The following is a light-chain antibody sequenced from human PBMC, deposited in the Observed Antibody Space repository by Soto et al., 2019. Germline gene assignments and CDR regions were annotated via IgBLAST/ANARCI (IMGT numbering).Light chain of an antibody. V-gene: IGLV2-23*02. Sequence: QSALTQPASVSGSPGQSITISCAGTSSGLGSYNFVSWYQQHPGKAPKLIIYEVGQRPSGISNRFSGSKSGSTASLTISGPQAEAEDDDYCCSCAGSSTTNVVFGGGTKVTVL. CDR3: CSCAGSSTTNVV. CDR1: SSGLGSYNF. CDR2: EVG. J-gene: IGLJ2*01.